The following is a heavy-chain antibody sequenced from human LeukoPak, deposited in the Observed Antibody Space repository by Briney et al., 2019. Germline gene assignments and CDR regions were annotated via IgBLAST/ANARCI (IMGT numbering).Heavy chain of an antibody. J-gene: IGHJ4*02. CDR1: GFSVTSNH. CDR2: IYTGGTT. V-gene: IGHV3-66*01. D-gene: IGHD6-6*01. Sequence: PGGSLRLSCAASGFSVTSNHMNWVRQAPGKGLEWVSIIYTGGTTHYADSLNDRFTISRDDSINTLYLQMNSLRAEDTAMYYCARDSSSYYFDYWGQGTLVTVSS. CDR3: ARDSSSYYFDY.